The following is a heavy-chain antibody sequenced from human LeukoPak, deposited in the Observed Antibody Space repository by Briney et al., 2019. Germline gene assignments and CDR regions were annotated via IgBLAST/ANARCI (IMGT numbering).Heavy chain of an antibody. CDR1: GGTFSSYA. J-gene: IGHJ6*03. CDR3: ARGRAANRDGYYYCMDV. CDR2: IIPIFGTA. D-gene: IGHD5-24*01. Sequence: SVKVSCKASGGTFSSYAISWVRQAPGQGLEWMGGIIPIFGTANYAQKFQGRVTITADESTSTAYMELSSLRSEDTAVYYCARGRAANRDGYYYCMDVWGKGTTVTISS. V-gene: IGHV1-69*01.